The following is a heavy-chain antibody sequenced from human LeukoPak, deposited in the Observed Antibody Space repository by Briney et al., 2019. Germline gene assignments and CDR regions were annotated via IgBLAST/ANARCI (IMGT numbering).Heavy chain of an antibody. CDR1: GFTFSYYS. V-gene: IGHV3-21*01. Sequence: KPGGSLRLSCAASGFTFSYYSMNWVRQAPGKGLEWVSSISSSSSYIYYADSVKGRFTISRDNAKNSLYLQMNSLRAEDTAVYYCARDLHASIAVAGIWSQGTLVTVSS. CDR3: ARDLHASIAVAGI. D-gene: IGHD6-19*01. CDR2: ISSSSSYI. J-gene: IGHJ4*02.